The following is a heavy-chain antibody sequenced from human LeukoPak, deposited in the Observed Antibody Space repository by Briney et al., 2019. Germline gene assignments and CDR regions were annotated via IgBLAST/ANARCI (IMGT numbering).Heavy chain of an antibody. D-gene: IGHD3-22*01. CDR1: GGSISSGSYY. CDR3: ARAKVTMIVDY. J-gene: IGHJ4*02. CDR2: IYTSGST. Sequence: SETLSLTCTVSGGSISSGSYYWSWIRQPAGKGLEWIGRIYTSGSTNYNPSLKSRVTISVDTSKNQFSLKLSSVTAADTAVYYCARAKVTMIVDYWGQGTLVTVSS. V-gene: IGHV4-61*02.